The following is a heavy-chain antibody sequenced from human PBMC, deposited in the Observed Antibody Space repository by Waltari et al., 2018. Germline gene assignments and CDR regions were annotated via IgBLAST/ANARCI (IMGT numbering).Heavy chain of an antibody. D-gene: IGHD6-13*01. CDR3: ARVARKTYSSPVPGRDYYYGMDV. CDR1: GFTFSRYW. CDR2: INSDGSGT. V-gene: IGHV3-74*01. Sequence: EEQLVESGGGLIQPGESLRVSCAVSGFTFSRYWMNWVRQAPGKGLVWVVRINSDGSGTSYADSVKGRFTISRDNAKNTVYLQMKSLRAEDTAVYYCARVARKTYSSPVPGRDYYYGMDVWGLGTTVTVSS. J-gene: IGHJ6*02.